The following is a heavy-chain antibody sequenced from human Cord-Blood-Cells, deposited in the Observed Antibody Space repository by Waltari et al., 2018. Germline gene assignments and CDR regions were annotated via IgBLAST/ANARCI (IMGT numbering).Heavy chain of an antibody. CDR3: ARRQPYSYGYYYYYYMDV. CDR2: INHRGRT. D-gene: IGHD5-18*01. CDR1: GGSFRGYY. V-gene: IGHV4-34*01. Sequence: QVQLQQWGAGLLKPSETLSLTCAVYGGSFRGYYWSWIRQPPGKGLEWIGEINHRGRTNYNPYLKSRVTIAVDTSKNQFSLQLSSVTAAATAVYYCARRQPYSYGYYYYYYMDVWGKGTTVTVSS. J-gene: IGHJ6*03.